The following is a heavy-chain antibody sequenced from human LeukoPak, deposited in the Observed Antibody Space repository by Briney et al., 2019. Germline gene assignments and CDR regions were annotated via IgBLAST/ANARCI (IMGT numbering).Heavy chain of an antibody. J-gene: IGHJ4*02. V-gene: IGHV4-34*01. CDR2: IDHSGST. Sequence: SETLSLTCAVYGGSFSGYYWSWIRQPPGKGLEWIGEIDHSGSTNYNSSLKSRVTISVDTSKNQFSLKLSSVTAADTAVYYCAGNMAARLDYWSQGTLVTVSS. CDR1: GGSFSGYY. CDR3: AGNMAARLDY. D-gene: IGHD6-6*01.